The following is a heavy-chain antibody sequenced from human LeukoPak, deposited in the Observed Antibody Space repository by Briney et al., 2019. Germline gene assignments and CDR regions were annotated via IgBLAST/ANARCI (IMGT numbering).Heavy chain of an antibody. J-gene: IGHJ4*02. V-gene: IGHV3-30*03. CDR2: ISYDGSNK. CDR1: GFTFSSFG. CDR3: ARDYGYYYGSGSYYIPD. Sequence: GGSLRLSCAASGFTFSSFGMHWVRQAPGKGLEWVAVISYDGSNKYYADSVKGRFTISRDNSKNTLYLQMNSLRAEDTAVYYCARDYGYYYGSGSYYIPDWGQGTLVTVSS. D-gene: IGHD3-10*01.